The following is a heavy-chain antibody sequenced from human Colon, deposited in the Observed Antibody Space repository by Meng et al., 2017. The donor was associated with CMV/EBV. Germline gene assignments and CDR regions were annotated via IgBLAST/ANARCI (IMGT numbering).Heavy chain of an antibody. V-gene: IGHV3-11*04. CDR2: ISGDGSTI. CDR3: AKDSGVETYYLDY. CDR1: GFTFSDYD. J-gene: IGHJ4*02. Sequence: GESLKISCVASGFTFSDYDMSWLRQAPGKGLQWVSHISGDGSTIYYADSVKGRFTISRDNSKNTLYLQMNNLRPEDTALYFCAKDSGVETYYLDYWGQGTLVTVSS. D-gene: IGHD3-3*01.